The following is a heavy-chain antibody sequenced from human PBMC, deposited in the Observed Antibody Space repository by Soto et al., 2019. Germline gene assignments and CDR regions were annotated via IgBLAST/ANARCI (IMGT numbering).Heavy chain of an antibody. Sequence: XETLSLTCAVYRGSLSGYYWSWIRQSPGEGLDWIGEIHHSGSTNYNPSLKSRVTISADTSKNRLSLKLSSVTAADTAVYYCAGESCGTSSCSMETKYFGMDVWGQGTTVTVSS. CDR1: RGSLSGYY. D-gene: IGHD2-2*01. J-gene: IGHJ6*02. V-gene: IGHV4-34*01. CDR2: IHHSGST. CDR3: AGESCGTSSCSMETKYFGMDV.